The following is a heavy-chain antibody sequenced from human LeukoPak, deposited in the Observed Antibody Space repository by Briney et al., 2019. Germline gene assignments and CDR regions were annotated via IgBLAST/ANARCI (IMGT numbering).Heavy chain of an antibody. J-gene: IGHJ4*02. D-gene: IGHD3-10*01. CDR2: FDPEDGET. CDR3: ATDRVTMVRGVGDY. CDR1: GYTLSELS. V-gene: IGHV1-24*01. Sequence: ASVKVSCKVSGYTLSELSMHWVRQTPGKGLEWVAAFDPEDGETIYAQKFQGRVTMTEDTSTDTAYMELSSLRSEDTAVYYCATDRVTMVRGVGDYWGQGTLVTVSS.